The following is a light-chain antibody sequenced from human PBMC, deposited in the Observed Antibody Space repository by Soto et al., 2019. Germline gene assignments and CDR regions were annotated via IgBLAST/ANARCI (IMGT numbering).Light chain of an antibody. V-gene: IGLV1-47*02. CDR1: SSNIGSNY. CDR2: SNN. CDR3: STWDASLSGPV. J-gene: IGLJ3*02. Sequence: QSVLTQPPTASGTPGQRVTISCSGSSSNIGSNYVFWYQQLPGAALKLLISSNNQRASGVPDRFSGSRSGTSGSLAISGLRSEDEADYYCSTWDASLSGPVFGGGTKLTVL.